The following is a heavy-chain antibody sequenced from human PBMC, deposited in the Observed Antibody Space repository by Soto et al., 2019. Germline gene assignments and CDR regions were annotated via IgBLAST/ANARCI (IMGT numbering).Heavy chain of an antibody. CDR2: INAGNGHT. Sequence: QVQLVQSGAEVRKPGASVKISCKTSGYMFSDYTMIWVRQAPGQSLEWMGWINAGNGHTKYSQKIQGRVTMTRDSSASTIYMDLRGLRSEDTGTYYCARGGVMTAYDYWGQGTLVTVSS. V-gene: IGHV1-3*01. D-gene: IGHD2-21*02. J-gene: IGHJ4*02. CDR1: GYMFSDYT. CDR3: ARGGVMTAYDY.